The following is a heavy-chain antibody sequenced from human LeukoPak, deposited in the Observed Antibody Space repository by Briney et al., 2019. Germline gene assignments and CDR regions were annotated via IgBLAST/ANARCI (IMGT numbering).Heavy chain of an antibody. Sequence: SGGSLRLSCAASGFTFDDYGMTWVRQTPGKGLEWVSTINWNGGSTAYADSVKGRFTISRDNAKNSLYLQMNSLRAEDAAVYYCAKEDCSGGRCYSLHYWGQGTLVTVSS. V-gene: IGHV3-20*04. CDR1: GFTFDDYG. CDR2: INWNGGST. D-gene: IGHD2-15*01. J-gene: IGHJ4*02. CDR3: AKEDCSGGRCYSLHY.